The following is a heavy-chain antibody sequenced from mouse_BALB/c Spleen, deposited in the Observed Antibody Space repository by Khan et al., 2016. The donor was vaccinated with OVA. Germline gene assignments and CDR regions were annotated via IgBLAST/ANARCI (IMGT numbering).Heavy chain of an antibody. V-gene: IGHV1-9*01. CDR3: ARGGYGGFAY. Sequence: QVQLLQSGGDLMKPGASVKISCKATGYTFSSYWIEWVKQRPGHGLEWIGQIFPGSVSTTYNAKFKGKATFTADTSSNTAYMQLSSLTSEDSAVYYCARGGYGGFAYWGQGTLVTVSA. CDR2: IFPGSVST. J-gene: IGHJ3*01. CDR1: GYTFSSYW. D-gene: IGHD2-2*01.